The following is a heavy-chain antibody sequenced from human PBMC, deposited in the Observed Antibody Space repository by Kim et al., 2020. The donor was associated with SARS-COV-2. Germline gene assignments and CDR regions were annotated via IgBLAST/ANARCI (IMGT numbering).Heavy chain of an antibody. V-gene: IGHV3-23*01. Sequence: YADSVKGRFTISRDNSKNTLYLQMNSLRAEDTAIYYCAKLSRITGKRDFDYWGQGTLVTVSS. CDR3: AKLSRITGKRDFDY. J-gene: IGHJ4*02. D-gene: IGHD1-20*01.